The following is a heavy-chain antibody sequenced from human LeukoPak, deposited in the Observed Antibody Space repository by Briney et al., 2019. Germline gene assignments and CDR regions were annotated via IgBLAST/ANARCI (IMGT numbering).Heavy chain of an antibody. CDR3: ARDYRIIAAAGLSKIPVSFDY. CDR1: GYTFTAYY. J-gene: IGHJ4*02. D-gene: IGHD6-13*01. Sequence: AASVKVSCKASGYTFTAYYMHWVRQAPGQGLEWMGWINPSSGGTNYAQKFQGRVTMTRDTSISTAYMELSRLRSDDTAVYCCARDYRIIAAAGLSKIPVSFDYWGQGTLVTVSS. CDR2: INPSSGGT. V-gene: IGHV1-2*02.